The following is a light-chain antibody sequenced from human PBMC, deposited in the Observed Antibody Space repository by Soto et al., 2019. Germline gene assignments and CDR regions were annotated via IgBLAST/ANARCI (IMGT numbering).Light chain of an antibody. Sequence: QSVLTQPASVSGSPGQSITISCTGTSSDVGGYDYVSWYQQHPGKAPKVMIYEVSNRPSGVSNRFSGSKSGNTASLTISGLQAEDEADYYCSSYTRSNTVFFGGGTKLTVL. CDR1: SSDVGGYDY. CDR3: SSYTRSNTVF. CDR2: EVS. V-gene: IGLV2-14*01. J-gene: IGLJ2*01.